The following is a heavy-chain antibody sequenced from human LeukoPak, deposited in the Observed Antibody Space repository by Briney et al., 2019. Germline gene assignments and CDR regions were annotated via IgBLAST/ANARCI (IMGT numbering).Heavy chain of an antibody. Sequence: GGSLRLSCVASGFIVSSNYMNWVRQAPGKGLEWVSVIYSGRSTYYADSVKGRFTISRDNSKNTVHLQMNDLRAEDTAVYYCARSWDARLNFDYWGQGTLVTVSS. CDR2: IYSGRST. J-gene: IGHJ4*02. CDR3: ARSWDARLNFDY. CDR1: GFIVSSNY. V-gene: IGHV3-66*02. D-gene: IGHD1-26*01.